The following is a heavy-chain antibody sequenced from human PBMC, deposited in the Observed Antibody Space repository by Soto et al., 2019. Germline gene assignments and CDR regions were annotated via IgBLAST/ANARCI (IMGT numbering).Heavy chain of an antibody. Sequence: QVQLVQSGAEVKKPGASVKVSCKASGYTFTSYGISWVRQAPGQGLEWMGWISAYNGNTNYAQKLQGRVTMTTDTSTSTAYMELRSLRSDDTAVYYCTRDVRTVTMLRWGYGMDVWGQGTTVTVSS. D-gene: IGHD4-4*01. CDR3: TRDVRTVTMLRWGYGMDV. CDR1: GYTFTSYG. CDR2: ISAYNGNT. V-gene: IGHV1-18*01. J-gene: IGHJ6*02.